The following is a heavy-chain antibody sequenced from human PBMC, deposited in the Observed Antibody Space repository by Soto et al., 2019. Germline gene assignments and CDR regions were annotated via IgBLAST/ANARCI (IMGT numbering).Heavy chain of an antibody. CDR2: TSYDGSNK. Sequence: QVQLVESGGGVVQPGRSLRLSCAASGFTFSSYAMHWVRQAPGKGLEWVAVTSYDGSNKYYADSVKGRFTISRDNSKNTMYLQMNSLRAEDTAVYYCARDASPEWEPHWYFDLWGRGTLVTVSS. J-gene: IGHJ2*01. CDR1: GFTFSSYA. V-gene: IGHV3-30-3*01. D-gene: IGHD1-26*01. CDR3: ARDASPEWEPHWYFDL.